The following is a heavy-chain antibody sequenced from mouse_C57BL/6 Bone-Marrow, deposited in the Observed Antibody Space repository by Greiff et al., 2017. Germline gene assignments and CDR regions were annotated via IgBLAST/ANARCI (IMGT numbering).Heavy chain of an antibody. CDR2: IYPGSGST. V-gene: IGHV1-55*01. D-gene: IGHD2-14*01. Sequence: QVQLQQPGAELVKPGASVKMSCKASGYTFTSYWITWVKQRPGQGLEWIGDIYPGSGSTNYNEKFKSKDTLTVDTSSSTAYMQLSSLTSEDSAVYYCARGGTPFYAMDYWGQGTSVTVSS. CDR1: GYTFTSYW. J-gene: IGHJ4*01. CDR3: ARGGTPFYAMDY.